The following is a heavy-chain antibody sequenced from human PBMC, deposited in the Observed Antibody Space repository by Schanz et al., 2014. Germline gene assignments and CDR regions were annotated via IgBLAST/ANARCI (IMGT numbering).Heavy chain of an antibody. CDR3: AGAFDSSGYDFDY. J-gene: IGHJ4*02. Sequence: QVQLVQSGTQVKKPGASVKVSCKASGYTFTSYSMHWVRQAPGQGLEWMGIVNPSVRGTHFAREFQGRVTVTSDTSTSTVYMELSGLISEDTAVYYCAGAFDSSGYDFDYWGQGTLVTVSS. D-gene: IGHD3-22*01. CDR1: GYTFTSYS. V-gene: IGHV1-46*03. CDR2: VNPSVRGT.